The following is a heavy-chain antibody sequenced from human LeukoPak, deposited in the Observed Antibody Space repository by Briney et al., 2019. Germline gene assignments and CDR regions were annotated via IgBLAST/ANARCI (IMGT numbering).Heavy chain of an antibody. D-gene: IGHD6-19*01. CDR1: GYTFTGYY. CDR2: INPNSGGT. CDR3: ARAVAGYVVFDY. J-gene: IGHJ4*02. Sequence: RASVKVSCKASGYTFTGYYMHWVRQAPGQGLEWMGWINPNSGGTNYAQKFQGRVTMTRDTSIGTAYMELSRLRSDDTAVYYCARAVAGYVVFDYWGQGTLVTVSS. V-gene: IGHV1-2*02.